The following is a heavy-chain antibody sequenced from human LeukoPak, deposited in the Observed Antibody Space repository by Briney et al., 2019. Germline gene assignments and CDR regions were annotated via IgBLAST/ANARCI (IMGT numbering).Heavy chain of an antibody. CDR2: IGNKAKSYTT. V-gene: IGHV3-72*01. CDR3: ARLGNSWYDLNN. CDR1: GFTFSDHS. Sequence: PGGSLRLSCTASGFTFSDHSMNWVRQAPGKGLEWVGRIGNKAKSYTTEYAASVKGRFTISRDDSKNSLYLQLNSLKAEDTAVYYGARLGNSWYDLNNWGQGTLVTVSA. J-gene: IGHJ4*02. D-gene: IGHD6-13*01.